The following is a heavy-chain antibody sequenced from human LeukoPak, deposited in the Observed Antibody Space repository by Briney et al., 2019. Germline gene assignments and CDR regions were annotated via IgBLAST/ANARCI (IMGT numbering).Heavy chain of an antibody. CDR2: ISYDGSNK. CDR3: AKDLGHIVVVVAATLRGPFDY. D-gene: IGHD2-15*01. V-gene: IGHV3-30*18. Sequence: GGSLRLSCAASGFTFSSYGMHWVRQAPGKGLEWVAVISYDGSNKYYADSVKGRFTISRDNSKNTLYLQMSSLRAEDTAVYYCAKDLGHIVVVVAATLRGPFDYWGQGTLVTVSS. J-gene: IGHJ4*02. CDR1: GFTFSSYG.